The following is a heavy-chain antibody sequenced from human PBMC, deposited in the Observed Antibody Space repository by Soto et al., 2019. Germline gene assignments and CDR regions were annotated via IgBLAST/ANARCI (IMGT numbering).Heavy chain of an antibody. CDR2: ISSSGGFNT. D-gene: IGHD6-19*01. CDR1: GFTFSSYA. J-gene: IGHJ4*02. V-gene: IGHV3-23*01. Sequence: PGGSLRLSCAASGFTFSSYAMTWVRQAPRKGLEWVSAISSSGGFNTYYADSVKGRFTISRDNSKNTVSLEMTSLRAEDTAVYYCAKGVRNWLVTSDFNSWCQGALLTVSS. CDR3: AKGVRNWLVTSDFNS.